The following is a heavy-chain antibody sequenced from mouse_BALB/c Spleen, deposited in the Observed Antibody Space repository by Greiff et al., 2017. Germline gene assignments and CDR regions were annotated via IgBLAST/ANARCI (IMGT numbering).Heavy chain of an antibody. CDR1: GFTFSSYG. CDR2: INSNGGST. D-gene: IGHD4-1*01. Sequence: EVQRVESGGGLVQPGGSLKLSCAASGFTFSSYGMSWVRQTPDKRLELVATINSNGGSTYYPDSVKGRFTISRDNAKNTLYLQMSSLKSEDTAMYYCARNALTAWFAYWGQGTLVTVSA. V-gene: IGHV5-6-3*01. J-gene: IGHJ3*01. CDR3: ARNALTAWFAY.